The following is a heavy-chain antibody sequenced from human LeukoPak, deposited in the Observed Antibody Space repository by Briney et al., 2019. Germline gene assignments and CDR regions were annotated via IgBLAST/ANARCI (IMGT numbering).Heavy chain of an antibody. J-gene: IGHJ4*02. CDR1: GGTFTSYA. CDR2: IIPIFGTA. Sequence: SVKVSCKASGGTFTSYAISWVRQAPGQGLEWMGRIIPIFGTANYTQKFQGRVTITTDESTSTAYMELSSLRSEDTAVYYCAMNSYGYTTDGDWGQGTLVTVSS. CDR3: AMNSYGYTTDGD. D-gene: IGHD5-18*01. V-gene: IGHV1-69*05.